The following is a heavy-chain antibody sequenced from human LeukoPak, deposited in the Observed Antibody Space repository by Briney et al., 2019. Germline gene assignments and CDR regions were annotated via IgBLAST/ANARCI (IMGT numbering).Heavy chain of an antibody. V-gene: IGHV3-9*01. D-gene: IGHD3-10*01. CDR3: ARDPRRFDFDD. CDR2: ISWNSGSI. CDR1: GFTFDDYA. J-gene: IGHJ4*02. Sequence: PGGSLRLSCAASGFTFDDYAMHWVRQAPGKGLEWVSGISWNSGSIGYADSVKGRFTISRDNAKNTLYLQMNSLRAEDTAVYYCARDPRRFDFDDWGQGTLVTVSS.